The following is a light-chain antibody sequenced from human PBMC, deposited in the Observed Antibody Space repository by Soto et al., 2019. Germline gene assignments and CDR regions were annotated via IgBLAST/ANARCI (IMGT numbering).Light chain of an antibody. CDR1: HSLVYSDGNTY. V-gene: IGKV2-24*01. CDR3: MQATRFPLT. J-gene: IGKJ4*01. Sequence: DIVMTQTPLSSPVTLAQPASISCSSSHSLVYSDGNTYLCSLQQRPGQPPRLLIYQISNRFAWVPDRFSGSGSGTDFTLRISMLEAEDVGVYYCMQATRFPLTFGGGTKVQIK. CDR2: QIS.